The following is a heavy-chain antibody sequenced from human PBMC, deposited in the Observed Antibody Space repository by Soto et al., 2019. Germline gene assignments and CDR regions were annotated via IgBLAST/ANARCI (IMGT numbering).Heavy chain of an antibody. J-gene: IGHJ6*02. CDR2: IYYSGST. CDR1: GGSISSGDYY. V-gene: IGHV4-30-4*01. Sequence: QVQLQESGPGLVKPSQTLSLTCTVSGGSISSGDYYWSWIRQPPGKGLEWIGYIYYSGSTYYNPSLKSRVTISVDTSKNQFSLKLSSVTAADTAVYYCAREKGKVRLYYYYGMDVWGQGTTVTVSS. CDR3: AREKGKVRLYYYYGMDV. D-gene: IGHD3-10*01.